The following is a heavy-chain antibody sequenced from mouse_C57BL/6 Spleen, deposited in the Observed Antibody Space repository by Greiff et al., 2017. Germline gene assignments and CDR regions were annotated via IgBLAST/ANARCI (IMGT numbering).Heavy chain of an antibody. Sequence: QVQLKESGAELVRPGTSVKVSCKASGYAFTNYLIEWVKQRPGQGLEWIGVINPGSGGTNYNEKFKGKATLTADKSSSTAYMQLSSLTSEDSAVYFCARCSSGYRYYFDYWGQGTTLTVSS. CDR2: INPGSGGT. D-gene: IGHD3-2*02. CDR3: ARCSSGYRYYFDY. J-gene: IGHJ2*01. V-gene: IGHV1-54*01. CDR1: GYAFTNYL.